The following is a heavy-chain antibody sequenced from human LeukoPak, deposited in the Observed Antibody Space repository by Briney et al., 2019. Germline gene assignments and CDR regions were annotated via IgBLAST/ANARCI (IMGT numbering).Heavy chain of an antibody. CDR1: GGSISTNNW. CDR3: AKSGDYLWDY. D-gene: IGHD3-16*01. J-gene: IGHJ4*02. V-gene: IGHV4-4*02. CDR2: IYHTGST. Sequence: PSGTLPLTCAVSGGSISTNNWWSWVRQPPGKGLEWIGEIYHTGSTNYSPSLRSRVTMSIDKSNNQFSLNLNSVTAADTAVYYCAKSGDYLWDYWGQGTLVTVSS.